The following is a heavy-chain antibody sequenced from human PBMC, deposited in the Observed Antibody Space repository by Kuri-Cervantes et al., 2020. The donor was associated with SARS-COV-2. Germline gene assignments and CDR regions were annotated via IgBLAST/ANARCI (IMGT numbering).Heavy chain of an antibody. CDR1: GFTFSSYS. CDR3: ARGLKTIFGVVIANFDY. J-gene: IGHJ4*02. D-gene: IGHD3-3*01. CDR2: ISSSSSYI. Sequence: GESLKISCAASGFTFSSYSMNWVRQAPGKGLEWVSSISSSSSYIYYADSVEGRFTISRDNAKNSLYLQMNSLRAEDTAVYYCARGLKTIFGVVIANFDYWGQGTLVTVSS. V-gene: IGHV3-21*01.